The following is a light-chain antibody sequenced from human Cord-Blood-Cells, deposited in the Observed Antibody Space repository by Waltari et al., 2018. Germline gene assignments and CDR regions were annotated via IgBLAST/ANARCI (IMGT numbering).Light chain of an antibody. CDR2: DAS. CDR3: QQYNSYSPWT. CDR1: PSISSW. J-gene: IGKJ1*01. Sequence: DIQMTQSPATLSASVGDRVTITCRASPSISSWLAWYQQKPGKAPKLLIYDASSLESGVPSRFSGSGYGTEFTLTISSLQPDDFATYYCQQYNSYSPWTFGQGTKGEIK. V-gene: IGKV1-5*01.